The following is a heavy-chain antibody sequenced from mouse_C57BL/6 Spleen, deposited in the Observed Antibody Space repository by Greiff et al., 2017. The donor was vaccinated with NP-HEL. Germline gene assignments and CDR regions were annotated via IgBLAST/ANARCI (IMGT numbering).Heavy chain of an antibody. D-gene: IGHD2-3*01. CDR3: ARNGYDGYYFDY. Sequence: VQLQQSGPELVKPGASVKMSCKASGYTFTDYNMHWVKQSHGKSLEWIGYINPNNGGTSYNQKFKGKATLTVNKSSSTAYMELRSLTSEDSAVYYCARNGYDGYYFDYWGQGTTLTVSS. CDR1: GYTFTDYN. CDR2: INPNNGGT. J-gene: IGHJ2*01. V-gene: IGHV1-22*01.